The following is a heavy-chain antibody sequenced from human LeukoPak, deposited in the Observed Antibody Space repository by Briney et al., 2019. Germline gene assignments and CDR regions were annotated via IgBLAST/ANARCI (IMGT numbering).Heavy chain of an antibody. D-gene: IGHD4-23*01. CDR3: ASAYGGNRRVYYYYYMDV. Sequence: ASVKVSCKASGYTFTGYYMHWVRQAPGQGLEWMGWINPNSGGTNYAQKFQGRVTMTRDTSISTAYMELSRLRSDDTAVYYCASAYGGNRRVYYYYYMDVWGKGTTVTVSS. J-gene: IGHJ6*03. CDR2: INPNSGGT. CDR1: GYTFTGYY. V-gene: IGHV1-2*02.